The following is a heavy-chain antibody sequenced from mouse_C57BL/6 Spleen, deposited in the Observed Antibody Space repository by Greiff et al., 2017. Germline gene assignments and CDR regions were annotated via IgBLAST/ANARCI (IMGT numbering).Heavy chain of an antibody. Sequence: VQLQQPGAELVKPGASVKLSCKASGYTFTSYWMHWVKQRPGQGLEWIGMIHPNSGSTNYNEKFKRKATLTVDKSSSTAYMQLSSLTSADSAFYYCAREEYYSPTGGYCDVWGTGTTVTVSS. CDR3: AREEYYSPTGGYCDV. J-gene: IGHJ1*03. D-gene: IGHD2-12*01. CDR1: GYTFTSYW. CDR2: IHPNSGST. V-gene: IGHV1-64*01.